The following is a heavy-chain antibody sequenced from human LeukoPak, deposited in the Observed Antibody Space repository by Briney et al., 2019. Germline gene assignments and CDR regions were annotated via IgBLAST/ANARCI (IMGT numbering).Heavy chain of an antibody. CDR2: ISAYNGNT. V-gene: IGHV1-18*01. D-gene: IGHD3-3*01. J-gene: IGHJ4*02. CDR1: GYTFTSYG. Sequence: GASVTVSCKASGYTFTSYGISWVRQAPGQGLEWMGWISAYNGNTNYAQKLQGRVTMTTDTSTSTAYMELRSLRSDNTAVYYCARDAFLEWPSYFDYWGQGTLVTVSS. CDR3: ARDAFLEWPSYFDY.